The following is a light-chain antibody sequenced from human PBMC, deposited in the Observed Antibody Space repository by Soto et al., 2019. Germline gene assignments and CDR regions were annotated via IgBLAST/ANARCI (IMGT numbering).Light chain of an antibody. V-gene: IGKV1-5*01. CDR2: DAS. J-gene: IGKJ1*01. CDR3: QQYENYWT. CDR1: QSISSW. Sequence: DIQMTQPPSTLSATAGARVTITCRASQSISSWLAWYQHKPGKAPKLLIYDASNLDSGVPSRFSGSGSGTEFSLTISNLQPDDCATYYCQQYENYWTFGQGTKVDIK.